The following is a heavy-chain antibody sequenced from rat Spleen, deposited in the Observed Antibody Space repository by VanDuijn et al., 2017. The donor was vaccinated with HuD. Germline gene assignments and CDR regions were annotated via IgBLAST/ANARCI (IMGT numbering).Heavy chain of an antibody. CDR2: IWGNGNT. CDR3: ARDWESIDY. D-gene: IGHD5-1*01. Sequence: VKLVESGGGLVQPGRSLKLSCAASGFTFSSFTMAWVRQPPGKGLEWMGVIWGNGNTNYNSALKSRLSISRDTSKSQVFLKMNSLQTEDTATYYCARDWESIDYWGQGVMVTVSS. J-gene: IGHJ2*01. V-gene: IGHV2-13*01. CDR1: GFTFSSFT.